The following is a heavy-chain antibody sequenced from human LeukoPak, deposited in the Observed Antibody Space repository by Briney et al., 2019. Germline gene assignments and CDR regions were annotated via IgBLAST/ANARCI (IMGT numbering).Heavy chain of an antibody. D-gene: IGHD7-27*01. Sequence: PSETLSLTWTVSGASISSSSYYWGWIRQPPGKGLEWIGSIYYSGSTYYNPSLKSRLTISVDTSKNQFSLKLSSVTAADTAVYYCARRTELTGDPEYYFDYWGQGTLVTVSP. V-gene: IGHV4-39*01. J-gene: IGHJ4*02. CDR1: GASISSSSYY. CDR2: IYYSGST. CDR3: ARRTELTGDPEYYFDY.